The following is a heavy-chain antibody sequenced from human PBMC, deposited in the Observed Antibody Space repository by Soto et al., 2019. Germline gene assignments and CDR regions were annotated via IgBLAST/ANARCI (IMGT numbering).Heavy chain of an antibody. V-gene: IGHV3-21*01. D-gene: IGHD2-15*01. CDR2: ISSSGYI. J-gene: IGHJ6*02. CDR1: GFNFNSYT. CDR3: ARDCSGGSCYHGMDV. Sequence: GSLRLSCAASGFNFNSYTINWVRQAPGKRLEWLSSISSSGYIFSTDSVRGRFTISRDNAKNSVYLQINSLRAEDTAVYFCARDCSGGSCYHGMDVWGQGTTVTVYS.